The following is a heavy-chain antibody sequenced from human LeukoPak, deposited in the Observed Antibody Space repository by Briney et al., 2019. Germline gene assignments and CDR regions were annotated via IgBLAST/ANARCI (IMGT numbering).Heavy chain of an antibody. CDR1: GGSISSDY. D-gene: IGHD6-19*01. V-gene: IGHV4-59*01. Sequence: SETLSLTCTVSGGSISSDYWSWIRQPPGKGLEWIGYIYYSGSTNYNPSLKSRVTISVDTSKNQFSLKLSSVTAADTAVYYCARDRRYSSGWYGIDYWGQGTLVTVSS. J-gene: IGHJ4*02. CDR2: IYYSGST. CDR3: ARDRRYSSGWYGIDY.